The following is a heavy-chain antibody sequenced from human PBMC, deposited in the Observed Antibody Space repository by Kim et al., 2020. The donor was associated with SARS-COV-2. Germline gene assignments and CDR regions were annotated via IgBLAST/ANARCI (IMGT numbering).Heavy chain of an antibody. Sequence: ASVTVSCKASGYSFSNYGITWVRQAPGQGLEWMAWIITYNGNTDYAQNFQGRVTMTTDTSTNTAYMELSSLRSDDTAMYYCARVWVGATSGDYWGQGTLVTVSS. CDR2: IITYNGNT. CDR3: ARVWVGATSGDY. J-gene: IGHJ4*02. D-gene: IGHD1-26*01. V-gene: IGHV1-18*01. CDR1: GYSFSNYG.